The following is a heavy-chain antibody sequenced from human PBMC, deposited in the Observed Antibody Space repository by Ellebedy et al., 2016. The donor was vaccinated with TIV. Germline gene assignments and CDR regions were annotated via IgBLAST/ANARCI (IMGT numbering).Heavy chain of an antibody. Sequence: PGGSLRLSCVASGFSFSSYGMHWVRQAPGTGLEWVAFIRTDGSNKFYTESVEGRFTISRDNVKNIVHLQTNSLRAEDTAVYYCARDRWPYFFDCWGQGTLVTVSS. J-gene: IGHJ4*02. CDR2: IRTDGSNK. D-gene: IGHD4-23*01. CDR3: ARDRWPYFFDC. V-gene: IGHV3-30*02. CDR1: GFSFSSYG.